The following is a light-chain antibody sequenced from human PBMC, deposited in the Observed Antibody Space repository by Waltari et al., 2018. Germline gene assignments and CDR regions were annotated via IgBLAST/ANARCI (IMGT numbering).Light chain of an antibody. V-gene: IGKV4-1*01. J-gene: IGKJ3*01. Sequence: DIVMTQSPDSLTVSLGERATINCKSSQSVLYSSNNKNDLAWYQQKPGQPPKLLIYWASTRESGVPDRFSGSGSGTDFTLTSSSLQAEDVAVYYCQQYYSTLPTFGPGTKVDIK. CDR1: QSVLYSSNNKND. CDR2: WAS. CDR3: QQYYSTLPT.